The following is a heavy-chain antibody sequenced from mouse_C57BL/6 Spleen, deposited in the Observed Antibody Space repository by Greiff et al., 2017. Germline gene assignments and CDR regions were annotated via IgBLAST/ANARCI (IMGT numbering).Heavy chain of an antibody. D-gene: IGHD2-1*01. CDR2: ISYDGSN. J-gene: IGHJ1*03. Sequence: EVQLQESGPGLVKPSQSLSLTCSVTGYSITSGYYWNWIRQFPGNKLEWMGYISYDGSNNYNPSLKNRISITRDTSKNQVFLKLNSVTTEDTATYDSAHFYSYWYFDVWGTGTTVTVSS. CDR3: AHFYSYWYFDV. CDR1: GYSITSGYY. V-gene: IGHV3-6*01.